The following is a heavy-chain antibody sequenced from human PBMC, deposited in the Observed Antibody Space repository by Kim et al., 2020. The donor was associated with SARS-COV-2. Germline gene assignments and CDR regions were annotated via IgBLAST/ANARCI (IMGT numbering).Heavy chain of an antibody. CDR1: GYTFTDFY. J-gene: IGHJ4*02. D-gene: IGHD6-13*01. Sequence: ASVKVSCKASGYTFTDFYIHWVRQAPGQGLEWMGIIDPRNSWTQYAQRLQGRLTVTGDTSTSTVYMELSSLRSDDTAVYYCARDYITAAGKEDFDYWGQGTLVTISS. V-gene: IGHV1-46*01. CDR3: ARDYITAAGKEDFDY. CDR2: IDPRNSWT.